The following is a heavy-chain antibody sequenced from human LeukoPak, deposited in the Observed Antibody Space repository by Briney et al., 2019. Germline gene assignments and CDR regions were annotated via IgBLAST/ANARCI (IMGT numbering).Heavy chain of an antibody. J-gene: IGHJ6*03. Sequence: ASEKVSCKASGYTFTSYGISWVRQAPGQGLEWMGWISAYNGNTNNAQKLQGRVTMTTDTSTSTAYMELRSLRSDDTAVYYCARGAGYSSSWYVEYYYYYYMDVWGKGTTVTVSS. V-gene: IGHV1-18*01. CDR2: ISAYNGNT. CDR3: ARGAGYSSSWYVEYYYYYYMDV. D-gene: IGHD6-13*01. CDR1: GYTFTSYG.